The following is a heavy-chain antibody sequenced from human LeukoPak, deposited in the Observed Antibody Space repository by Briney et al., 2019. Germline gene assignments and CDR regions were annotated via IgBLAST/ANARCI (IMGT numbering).Heavy chain of an antibody. D-gene: IGHD1-26*01. CDR1: GFTFSSYA. V-gene: IGHV3-30-3*01. CDR2: ISYDGSNK. Sequence: GGSLRLSCAASGFTFSSYAMHWVRQAPGKGLEWVAVISYDGSNKYYAGSVKGRFTISRDNSKNTLYLQMNSLRAEDTAVYYCARGIVGAPFADYWGQGTLVTVSS. J-gene: IGHJ4*02. CDR3: ARGIVGAPFADY.